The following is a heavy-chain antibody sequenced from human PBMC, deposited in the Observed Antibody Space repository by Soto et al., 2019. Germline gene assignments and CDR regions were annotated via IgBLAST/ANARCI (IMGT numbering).Heavy chain of an antibody. CDR1: GFTFSSHG. CDR3: AKDYPEES. Sequence: GGSLRLSCAASGFTFSSHGMHWVRQAPGKGLEWVALISYDGSHKYYADSMKGRFSISRDNSKNTLYLQMNSLRGEDTAVYYCAKDYPEESWGQGTLVTVSS. CDR2: ISYDGSHK. V-gene: IGHV3-30*18. J-gene: IGHJ4*02.